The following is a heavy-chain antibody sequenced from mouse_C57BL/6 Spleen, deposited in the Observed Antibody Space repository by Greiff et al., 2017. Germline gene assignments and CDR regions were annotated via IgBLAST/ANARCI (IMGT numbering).Heavy chain of an antibody. CDR2: IWTGGGT. J-gene: IGHJ1*03. V-gene: IGHV2-9-1*01. Sequence: VQGVESGPGLVAPSQSLSITCTVSGFSLPSYAISWVRQPPGKGLEWLGVIWTGGGTNYNSALKSRLSISKDNSKSQVFLKMNSLQTDDTARYYCATTTVVGPQYFDVWGTGTTVTVSS. D-gene: IGHD1-1*01. CDR3: ATTTVVGPQYFDV. CDR1: GFSLPSYA.